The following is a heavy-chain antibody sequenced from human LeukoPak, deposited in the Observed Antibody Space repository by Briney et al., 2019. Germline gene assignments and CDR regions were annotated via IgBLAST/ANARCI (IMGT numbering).Heavy chain of an antibody. CDR2: ISSSSSYI. CDR3: ARDSIVVVPAAIPPSAYYFDY. CDR1: GFTFSSYS. J-gene: IGHJ4*02. V-gene: IGHV3-21*01. D-gene: IGHD2-2*02. Sequence: GGSLRLSCAASGFTFSSYSMNWVRQAPGKGLEWVSSISSSSSYIYYADSVKGRFTISRDNAKNSLYLQMNSLRAEDTAVYYCARDSIVVVPAAIPPSAYYFDYWGQGTLVTVSS.